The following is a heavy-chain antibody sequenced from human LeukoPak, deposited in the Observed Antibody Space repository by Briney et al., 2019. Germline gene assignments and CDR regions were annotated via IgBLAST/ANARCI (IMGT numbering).Heavy chain of an antibody. D-gene: IGHD5-18*01. CDR2: INWNGGST. CDR3: AGQLGGSAPHGYYYYYYMDV. CDR1: GFTFDDYG. Sequence: SGGSLRLSCAASGFTFDDYGMSWVRQAPGKGLEWVSGINWNGGSTGYADSVKGRFTISRDNAKNSLYLQMNSLRAEDTAVYYCAGQLGGSAPHGYYYYYYMDVWGKGTTVTVSS. J-gene: IGHJ6*03. V-gene: IGHV3-20*04.